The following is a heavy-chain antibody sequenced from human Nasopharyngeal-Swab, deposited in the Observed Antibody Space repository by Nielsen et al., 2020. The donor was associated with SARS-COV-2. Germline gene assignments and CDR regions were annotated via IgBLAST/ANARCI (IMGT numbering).Heavy chain of an antibody. CDR2: INHSGST. Sequence: PGKGPEWIAEINHSGSTNYNPSLKSRVTLSVDTSMNQVSLEVSSVTAADTAVYYCARGLSGIVPAPILGLGPYYYYHYMDVWGKGTTVTVSS. D-gene: IGHD2-2*01. J-gene: IGHJ6*03. CDR3: ARGLSGIVPAPILGLGPYYYYHYMDV. V-gene: IGHV4-34*01.